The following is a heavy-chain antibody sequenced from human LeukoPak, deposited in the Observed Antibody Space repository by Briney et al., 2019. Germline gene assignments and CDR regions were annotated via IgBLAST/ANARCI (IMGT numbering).Heavy chain of an antibody. V-gene: IGHV4-59*01. D-gene: IGHD4-23*01. CDR3: ATDYGGTLSY. CDR2: IYYAGST. J-gene: IGHJ4*02. CDR1: GDSINTYY. Sequence: SETLSLTCTVSGDSINTYYWNWIRQPPGKGLEWIGNIYYAGSTKYNPALKSRVTISVDTSKNQFSLKLSSVTAADTAVYYCATDYGGTLSYWGQGTLVTVSS.